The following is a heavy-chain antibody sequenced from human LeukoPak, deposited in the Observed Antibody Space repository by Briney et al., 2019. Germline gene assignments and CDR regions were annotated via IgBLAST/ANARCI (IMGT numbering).Heavy chain of an antibody. V-gene: IGHV1-46*01. CDR1: GYTFTGYY. Sequence: ASVKVSCKASGYTFTGYYMHWVRQAPGPGLEWMGMINPSGGSTMYAQKFQGRATMTRDTSTSTVYMELSSLRSEDTAIYYCARVGMIDRVHYFDFWGQGTRVTVSS. J-gene: IGHJ4*02. CDR3: ARVGMIDRVHYFDF. D-gene: IGHD3-16*01. CDR2: INPSGGST.